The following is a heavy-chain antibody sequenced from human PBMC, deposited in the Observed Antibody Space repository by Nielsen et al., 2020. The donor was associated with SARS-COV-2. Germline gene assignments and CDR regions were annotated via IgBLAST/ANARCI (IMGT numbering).Heavy chain of an antibody. CDR3: AKDTAPGYYYYYMDV. CDR1: GFTFDDYA. V-gene: IGHV3-43D*03. J-gene: IGHJ6*03. D-gene: IGHD2-2*01. Sequence: GGSLRLSCAASGFTFDDYAMHWVRQAPGKGLEWVSLISWDGGSTYYADSVKGRFTISRDNSKNSLYLQMNSLRAEDTALYYCAKDTAPGYYYYYMDVWGKGTTVTVSS. CDR2: ISWDGGST.